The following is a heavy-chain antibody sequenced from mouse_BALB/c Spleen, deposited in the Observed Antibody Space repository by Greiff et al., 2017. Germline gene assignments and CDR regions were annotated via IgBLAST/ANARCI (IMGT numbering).Heavy chain of an antibody. Sequence: EVQVVESGGGLVQPGGSLKLSCAASGFTFSSYTMSWVRQTPEKRLEWVAYISNGGGSTYYPDTVKGRFTISRDNAKNTLYLQMSSLKSEDTAMYYCARHDYDVWFAYWGQGTLVTVSA. V-gene: IGHV5-12-2*01. CDR2: ISNGGGST. J-gene: IGHJ3*01. CDR1: GFTFSSYT. D-gene: IGHD2-4*01. CDR3: ARHDYDVWFAY.